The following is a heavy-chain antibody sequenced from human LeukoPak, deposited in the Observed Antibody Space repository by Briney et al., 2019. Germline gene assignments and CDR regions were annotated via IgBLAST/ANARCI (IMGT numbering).Heavy chain of an antibody. D-gene: IGHD2-2*01. CDR3: AVVVPAAKNWFDP. Sequence: ASVKVSCKASGNTFTGYYMHWVRQAPGQGLEWMGWINPNSGGTNYAQKFQGRVTMTSDTSISTAYMELSRLRSDDTAVYYCAVVVPAAKNWFDPWGQGTLVTVSS. J-gene: IGHJ5*02. CDR2: INPNSGGT. V-gene: IGHV1-2*02. CDR1: GNTFTGYY.